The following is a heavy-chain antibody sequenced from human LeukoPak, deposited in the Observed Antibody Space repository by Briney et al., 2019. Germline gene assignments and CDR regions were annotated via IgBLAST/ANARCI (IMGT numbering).Heavy chain of an antibody. CDR1: GGSFSGYY. D-gene: IGHD6-13*01. V-gene: IGHV4-34*01. CDR3: ARGSTAAAGTGVWFHP. Sequence: PSETLSLTCAVYGGSFSGYYWSWIRQPPGKGLQWIGEINHSGSTNYNPSLKSRVTISVDTSKNQFSLKLSSVTAADTAVYYCARGSTAAAGTGVWFHPWGQGTLVTVSS. CDR2: INHSGST. J-gene: IGHJ5*02.